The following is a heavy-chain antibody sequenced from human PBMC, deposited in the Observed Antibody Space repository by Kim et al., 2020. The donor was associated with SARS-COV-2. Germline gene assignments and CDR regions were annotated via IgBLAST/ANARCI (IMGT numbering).Heavy chain of an antibody. V-gene: IGHV3-30*18. CDR1: GFTFSDYG. CDR2: ISYEGSNQ. J-gene: IGHJ6*02. D-gene: IGHD2-2*01. CDR3: AKDVLFVPAAMYQMFFYGMDV. Sequence: GGSLRLSCAASGFTFSDYGMHWVRQAPGKGLEWVASISYEGSNQYYADSVKGRFTISRDNSKNTLSVQMDSLRAEDTAMYYCAKDVLFVPAAMYQMFFYGMDVWGQGTPVTVSS.